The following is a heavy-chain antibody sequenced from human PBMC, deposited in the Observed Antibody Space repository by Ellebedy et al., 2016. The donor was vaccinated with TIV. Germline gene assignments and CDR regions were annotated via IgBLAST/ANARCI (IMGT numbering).Heavy chain of an antibody. V-gene: IGHV1-46*01. D-gene: IGHD7-27*01. CDR3: TRDDWGSDH. CDR1: GYTFISYH. CDR2: INPYDGNT. Sequence: AASVKVSCKASGYTFISYHVHWVRQAPGQGLEWMGLINPYDGNTNYAQRFQGSVTITRDTSTSTAYMELSSMRSDATAVYYCTRDDWGSDHWGQGTLVTVSS. J-gene: IGHJ4*02.